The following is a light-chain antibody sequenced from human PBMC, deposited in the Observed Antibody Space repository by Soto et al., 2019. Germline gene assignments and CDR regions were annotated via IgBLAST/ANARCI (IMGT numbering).Light chain of an antibody. V-gene: IGLV1-40*01. CDR3: QSYASSMSRYV. CDR2: TTP. CDR1: NSNVVAGSA. J-gene: IGLJ1*01. Sequence: QSVLTQPPAGSGAPGQRCTISCTRPNSNVVAGSAVPWYQQLQGTAPKLLLYTTPTRPSGVPDRFSGSKSGTSASLAIPGLQAEDEADYYCQSYASSMSRYVFGAGTKVTVL.